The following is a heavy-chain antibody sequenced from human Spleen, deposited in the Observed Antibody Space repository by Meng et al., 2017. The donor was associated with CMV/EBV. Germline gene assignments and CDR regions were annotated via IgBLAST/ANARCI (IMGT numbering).Heavy chain of an antibody. CDR1: GGTFSSYT. CDR3: VRLDCTSDSCFAGGTDY. D-gene: IGHD2-8*02. Sequence: SVQVSCKASGGTFSSYTVTWVRQAPGQGLEWMGRVFPILDITNYAQKFQGRVTITADKSTSISYMELSSLRSEDTAVYYCVRLDCTSDSCFAGGTDYWGQGTLVTVSS. V-gene: IGHV1-69*02. J-gene: IGHJ4*02. CDR2: VFPILDIT.